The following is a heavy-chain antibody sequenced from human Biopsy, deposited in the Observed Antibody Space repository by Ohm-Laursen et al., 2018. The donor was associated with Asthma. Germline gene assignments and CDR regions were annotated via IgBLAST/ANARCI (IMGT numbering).Heavy chain of an antibody. CDR3: AREQQLGNFDY. Sequence: PTQTLTLTCTLSGLSLSKTGMRVSWIRQHPGKALEWLARIDWDDDKFYSASLKTRLTISKDTSKNQVVLTMTTMDPVDTATYYCAREQQLGNFDYWGQGTLVTVSS. V-gene: IGHV2-70*04. J-gene: IGHJ4*02. CDR1: GLSLSKTGMR. CDR2: IDWDDDK. D-gene: IGHD6-13*01.